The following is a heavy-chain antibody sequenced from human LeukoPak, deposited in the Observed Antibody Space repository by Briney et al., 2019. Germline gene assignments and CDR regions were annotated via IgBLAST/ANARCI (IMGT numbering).Heavy chain of an antibody. Sequence: AGGSLRLSCAASGFTFSSYGMHWVRQAPGKGLEWVAVISYDGSNKYYADSVKGRFTISRDNSKNTLYLQMNSLRAEDTAVYYCAKDQEWLASRGGAFDIWGQGTMVTVSS. CDR2: ISYDGSNK. V-gene: IGHV3-30*18. CDR1: GFTFSSYG. J-gene: IGHJ3*02. D-gene: IGHD3-3*01. CDR3: AKDQEWLASRGGAFDI.